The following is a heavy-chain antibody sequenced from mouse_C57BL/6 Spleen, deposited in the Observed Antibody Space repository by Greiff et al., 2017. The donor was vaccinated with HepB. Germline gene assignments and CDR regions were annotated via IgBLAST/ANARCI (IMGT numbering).Heavy chain of an antibody. CDR1: GFSLTSYG. Sequence: VQLQESGPGLVQPSQSLSITCTVSGFSLTSYGVHWVRQSPGKGLEWLGVIWSGGSTDYNAAFISRLSISKDNSKSQVFFKMNSLQADDTAIYYCAREGGLRRGHYYAMDYWGQGTSVTVSS. V-gene: IGHV2-2*01. J-gene: IGHJ4*01. CDR2: IWSGGST. D-gene: IGHD2-4*01. CDR3: AREGGLRRGHYYAMDY.